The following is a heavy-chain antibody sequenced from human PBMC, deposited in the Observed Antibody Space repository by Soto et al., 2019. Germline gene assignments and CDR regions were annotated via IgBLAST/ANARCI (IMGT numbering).Heavy chain of an antibody. D-gene: IGHD3-9*01. CDR3: ARPLVHYDILTGNEPRAFDI. Sequence: PSETLSLTCTVSGGSISSSSYYWGWIRQPPGKGLEWIGSIYYSGSTYYNPSLKSRVTISVDTSTNQFSLKLSSVTAADTAVYYCARPLVHYDILTGNEPRAFDIWGQGTMVTVSS. CDR2: IYYSGST. CDR1: GGSISSSSYY. J-gene: IGHJ3*02. V-gene: IGHV4-39*01.